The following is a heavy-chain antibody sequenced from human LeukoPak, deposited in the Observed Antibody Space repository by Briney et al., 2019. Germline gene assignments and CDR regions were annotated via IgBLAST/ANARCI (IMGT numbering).Heavy chain of an antibody. CDR3: ARDTTPWGYSDL. CDR1: GRSISSYY. D-gene: IGHD1-14*01. Sequence: PSETLSLTCTVSGRSISSYYWSWIRQPPGKGLEWIGYIYYSGSTNYNPSLTSRVTISVDTSKNQFSLKLSSVTAADTAVYYCARDTTPWGYSDLWGRGTLVTVSS. J-gene: IGHJ2*01. V-gene: IGHV4-59*01. CDR2: IYYSGST.